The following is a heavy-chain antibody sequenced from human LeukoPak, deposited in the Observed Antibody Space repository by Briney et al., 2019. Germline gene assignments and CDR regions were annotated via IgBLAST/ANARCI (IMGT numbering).Heavy chain of an antibody. Sequence: SVTVACKASVGTLSSYAISWVRQAPGQRLEWMGGIIPICGTADYTQRVQGRVTISADESKSTGYMELRSLRSEDTAVYYCARRGYYCSSTSCPGGYIDYWGQGTLVTVSS. D-gene: IGHD2-2*01. J-gene: IGHJ4*02. CDR3: ARRGYYCSSTSCPGGYIDY. CDR2: IIPICGTA. CDR1: VGTLSSYA. V-gene: IGHV1-69*01.